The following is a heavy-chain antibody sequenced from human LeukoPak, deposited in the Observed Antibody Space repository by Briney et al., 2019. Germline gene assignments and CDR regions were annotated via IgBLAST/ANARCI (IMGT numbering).Heavy chain of an antibody. Sequence: GSSVKVSCKASGGTFSSYAISWVRQAPGQGLEWMGGIIPIFGTANYAQKFQGRVTITADESTSTAYMELSSLRSEDTAVCYCARWTYYDSSSYYFDYWGQGTLVTVSS. CDR1: GGTFSSYA. CDR2: IIPIFGTA. CDR3: ARWTYYDSSSYYFDY. V-gene: IGHV1-69*01. D-gene: IGHD3-22*01. J-gene: IGHJ4*02.